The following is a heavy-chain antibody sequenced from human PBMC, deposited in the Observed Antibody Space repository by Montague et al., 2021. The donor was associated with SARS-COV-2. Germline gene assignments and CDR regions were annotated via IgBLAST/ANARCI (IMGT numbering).Heavy chain of an antibody. D-gene: IGHD3-10*01. J-gene: IGHJ5*02. CDR1: AGSISTNSYY. CDR2: ISYSGST. V-gene: IGHV4-39*02. CDR3: ARLWDFYGSGSYKNSWFDP. Sequence: SETLSLTCTVSAGSISTNSYYWAWIRQPPGKGLEWIGSISYSGSTYFNPSLESRLTMSGDTSKNHFSLKLSSVTAADTAVYYCARLWDFYGSGSYKNSWFDPWGQGTRVTVSS.